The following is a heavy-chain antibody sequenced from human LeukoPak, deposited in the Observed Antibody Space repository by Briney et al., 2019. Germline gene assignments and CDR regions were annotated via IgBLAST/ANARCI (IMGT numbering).Heavy chain of an antibody. CDR1: GFTFSSYA. CDR3: AREVVPQDNWFDP. CDR2: ISYDGSNK. J-gene: IGHJ5*02. Sequence: GGSLRLSCAASGFTFSSYAMHWVRQAPGKGLEWVAVISYDGSNKCYADSVKGRFTISRDNSKNTLYLQMNSLRAEDTAVYYCAREVVPQDNWFDPWGQGTLVTVSS. D-gene: IGHD2-15*01. V-gene: IGHV3-30-3*01.